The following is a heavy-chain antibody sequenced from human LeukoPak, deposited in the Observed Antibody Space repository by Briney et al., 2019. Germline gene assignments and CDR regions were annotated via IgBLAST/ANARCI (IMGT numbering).Heavy chain of an antibody. CDR3: ARGPGYYYYYGTDV. CDR2: IYSGGST. J-gene: IGHJ6*02. D-gene: IGHD1-1*01. CDR1: GFTVSTNY. V-gene: IGHV3-53*04. Sequence: GGSLRLSCAASGFTVSTNYMSWVRQAPGKGLEWLSVIYSGGSTYYADSVKGRFTISRHNSKNTLYLQMNSLTAEDTAMYYCARGPGYYYYYGTDVWGQGTTVTVSS.